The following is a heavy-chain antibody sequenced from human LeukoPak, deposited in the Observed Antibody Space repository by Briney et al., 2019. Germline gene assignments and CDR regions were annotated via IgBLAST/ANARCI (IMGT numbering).Heavy chain of an antibody. J-gene: IGHJ4*02. CDR1: GGSFSVYY. CDR3: ARGPYDSSGYPQPIDYYFDY. D-gene: IGHD3-22*01. Sequence: PSETLSLTCAVYGGSFSVYYWSWIRQPPGKGLEWIGEINHSGSTNYNPSLKSRVTISVDTSKNQFSLKLTSVTAADTAVYYCARGPYDSSGYPQPIDYYFDYWGQGTLATVSS. CDR2: INHSGST. V-gene: IGHV4-34*01.